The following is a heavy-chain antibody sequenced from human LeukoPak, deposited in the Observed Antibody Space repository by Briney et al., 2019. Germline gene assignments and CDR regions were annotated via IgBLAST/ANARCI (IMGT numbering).Heavy chain of an antibody. J-gene: IGHJ6*04. D-gene: IGHD3-16*02. CDR2: IWCDGSNK. CDR3: AREYYDYVWGSYRFYGMDV. V-gene: IGHV3-33*01. Sequence: GRSLRLSCAASGFTFSSYGMHWVRQAPGKGLEWVAVIWCDGSNKYYADSVKGRFTISRDNSKNTLYLQMNSLRAEDTAVYYCAREYYDYVWGSYRFYGMDVWGKGTTVTVSS. CDR1: GFTFSSYG.